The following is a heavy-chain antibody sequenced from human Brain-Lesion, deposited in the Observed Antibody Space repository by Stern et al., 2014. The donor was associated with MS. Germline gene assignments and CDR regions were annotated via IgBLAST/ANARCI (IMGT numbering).Heavy chain of an antibody. Sequence: VQLVQSGAEVKKPGASVKVSCKTSGYIFTGYYIHWVRQAPGQGLEWMAWINPNTGGPKYAQKFQGRVTTSRDTSISTAYVELSSLTSDDTAVYYCARDQRGITIFGVVTDYYYLGMDVWGQGTTVTVSS. CDR3: ARDQRGITIFGVVTDYYYLGMDV. CDR1: GYIFTGYY. V-gene: IGHV1-2*02. CDR2: INPNTGGP. D-gene: IGHD3-3*01. J-gene: IGHJ6*02.